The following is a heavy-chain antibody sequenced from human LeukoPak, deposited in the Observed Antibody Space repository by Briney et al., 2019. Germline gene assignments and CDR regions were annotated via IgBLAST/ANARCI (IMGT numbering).Heavy chain of an antibody. Sequence: PGGTLRLSCAASGFTFSSYWMSWVRQAPGKGLEWVANIKQDGSEKYYVDPVKGRFTISRDNAKNSLYLQMNSLRAEDTAVYYCARDITAAMERTFDYWGQGTLVTVSS. D-gene: IGHD2-2*01. CDR3: ARDITAAMERTFDY. J-gene: IGHJ4*02. V-gene: IGHV3-7*01. CDR1: GFTFSSYW. CDR2: IKQDGSEK.